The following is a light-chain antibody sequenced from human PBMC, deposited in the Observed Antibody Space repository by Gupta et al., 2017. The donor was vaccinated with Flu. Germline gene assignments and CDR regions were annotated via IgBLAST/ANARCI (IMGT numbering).Light chain of an antibody. CDR1: SNDVGVSNR. J-gene: IGLJ1*01. CDR2: DVT. V-gene: IGLV2-11*01. CDR3: SSHAGRVTWV. Sequence: QSAPTQPRSVSGSPGQSVTISCTGASNDVGVSNRVSWYQQRPGKAPKLILYDVTERPSGVPDRFSGSKSGNTASLTISGLQADDEADYYGSSHAGRVTWVFGSGTTVTVL.